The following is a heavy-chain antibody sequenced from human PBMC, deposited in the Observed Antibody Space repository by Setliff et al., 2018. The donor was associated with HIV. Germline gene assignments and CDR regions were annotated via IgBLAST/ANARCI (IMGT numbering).Heavy chain of an antibody. Sequence: PSETLSLTCTVSGGSIRSSSSYWGWIRQPPGKGLEWIGIIYYSGSTYYKPSLKSRVTISVDTSKNQFSLKLSSVTAADTAVYYCARETVVTPAGHYYYMDVWGKGTTVTVSS. CDR1: GGSIRSSSSY. CDR3: ARETVVTPAGHYYYMDV. D-gene: IGHD2-21*02. J-gene: IGHJ6*03. V-gene: IGHV4-39*07. CDR2: IYYSGST.